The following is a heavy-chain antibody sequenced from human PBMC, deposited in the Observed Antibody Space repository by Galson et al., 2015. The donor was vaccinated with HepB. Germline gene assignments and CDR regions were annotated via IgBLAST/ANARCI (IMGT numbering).Heavy chain of an antibody. CDR2: IYYSGST. D-gene: IGHD3-10*01. Sequence: TLSLTCTVSGGSISSSSYYWGWIRQPPGKGLEWIGYIYYSGSTYYNPSLKSRVTISVDTSKNQFSLKLSSVTAADTAVYYCARVGESGASFPYYYYGMDVWGQGTTVTVSS. V-gene: IGHV4-30-4*08. CDR1: GGSISSSSYY. CDR3: ARVGESGASFPYYYYGMDV. J-gene: IGHJ6*02.